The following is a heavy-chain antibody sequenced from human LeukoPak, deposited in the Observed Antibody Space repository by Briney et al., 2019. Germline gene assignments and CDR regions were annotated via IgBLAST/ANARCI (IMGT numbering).Heavy chain of an antibody. V-gene: IGHV3-74*01. CDR2: INTDGSST. CDR1: GITFSSYW. J-gene: IGHJ4*02. Sequence: GGSLRLSCAASGITFSSYWMHWVRQAPGKGLVWVSHINTDGSSTTYADSVKGRLTISRDNAKNTLYLQMNSLRAEDTAVYYCARSGGSSSLSYWGQGTLVTVSS. D-gene: IGHD6-6*01. CDR3: ARSGGSSSLSY.